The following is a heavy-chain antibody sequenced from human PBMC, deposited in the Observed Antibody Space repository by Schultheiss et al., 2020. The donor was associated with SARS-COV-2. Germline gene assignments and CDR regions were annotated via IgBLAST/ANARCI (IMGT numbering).Heavy chain of an antibody. CDR2: ISRTGSTI. CDR1: GFTFSSYE. J-gene: IGHJ4*02. CDR3: ARGEGIGVVAATWYY. D-gene: IGHD2-15*01. V-gene: IGHV3-48*03. Sequence: GGSLRLSCAASGFTFSSYEMNWVRQAPGKGLEWVSYISRTGSTIYYADSVKGRFTISRDNAKNSLYLQMNSLRAEDTAVYYCARGEGIGVVAATWYYWGQGTLVTVSS.